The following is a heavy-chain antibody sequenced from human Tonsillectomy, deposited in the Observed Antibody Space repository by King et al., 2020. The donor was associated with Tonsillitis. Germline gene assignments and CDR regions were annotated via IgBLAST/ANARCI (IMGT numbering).Heavy chain of an antibody. V-gene: IGHV4-34*01. CDR3: ARGDGEGYNPGVRLKWFDP. D-gene: IGHD5-24*01. J-gene: IGHJ5*02. CDR1: GGSFSGYY. Sequence: QVQLQQWGAGLLKPSETLSLTCAVYGGSFSGYYWSWTRQPPGKGLEWIGEINHSGSTNYNPSLKSRVTISVDTSKNQFSLKLNSVTAADTAVYYCARGDGEGYNPGVRLKWFDPWGQGTLVTVSS. CDR2: INHSGST.